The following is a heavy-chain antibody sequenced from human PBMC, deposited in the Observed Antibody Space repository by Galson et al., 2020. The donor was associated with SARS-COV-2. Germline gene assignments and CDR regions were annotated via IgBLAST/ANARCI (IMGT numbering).Heavy chain of an antibody. V-gene: IGHV4-59*01. CDR2: IFSSGSA. D-gene: IGHD5-12*01. CDR1: GTSITSYY. Sequence: ASETLSLTCSVSGTSITSYYWSWIRQSPGKGLEWIGSIFSSGSANYNPSLKSRVTLSIDTSKNQFFLNLRSVTVEDTAVYYCAKFTGYSVSQRFDPWGQGILVIVSS. J-gene: IGHJ5*02. CDR3: AKFTGYSVSQRFDP.